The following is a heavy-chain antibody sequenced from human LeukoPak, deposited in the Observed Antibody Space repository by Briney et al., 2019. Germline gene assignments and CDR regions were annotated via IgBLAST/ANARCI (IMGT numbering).Heavy chain of an antibody. CDR1: GFTFSTYW. V-gene: IGHV3-30*02. Sequence: GGSLRLSCAVSGFTFSTYWMSWVRQAPGKGLEWVAFIRYDGSNKYYADSVKGRFTISRDNSKNTLYLQMNSLRAEDTALYYCAREGRDYYYYGMDVWGQGTTVTVSS. CDR3: AREGRDYYYYGMDV. J-gene: IGHJ6*02. CDR2: IRYDGSNK.